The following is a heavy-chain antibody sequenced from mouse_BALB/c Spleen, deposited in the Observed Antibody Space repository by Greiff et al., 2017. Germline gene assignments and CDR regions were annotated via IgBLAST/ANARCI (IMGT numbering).Heavy chain of an antibody. CDR1: GFTFSSYG. Sequence: EVQGVESGGDLVKPGGSLKLSCAASGFTFSSYGMSWVRQTPDKRLEWVATISSGGSYTYYPDSVKGRFTISRDNAKNTLYLQMSSLKSEDTAMYYCARRGNYGNYGAMDYWGQGTSVTVSS. CDR3: ARRGNYGNYGAMDY. D-gene: IGHD2-1*01. V-gene: IGHV5-6*01. CDR2: ISSGGSYT. J-gene: IGHJ4*01.